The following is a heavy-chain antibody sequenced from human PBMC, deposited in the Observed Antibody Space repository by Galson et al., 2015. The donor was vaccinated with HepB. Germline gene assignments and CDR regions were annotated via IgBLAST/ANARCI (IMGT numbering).Heavy chain of an antibody. Sequence: SLRLSCAASGFTFSDYYMTWLRQAPGKGLEWVSHITTGGITMHYADSVKGRMTISRDNAKNSMYLQMNSLRAEDTAVYYCARVKGTEWERWYFDCWGQGTLVTVSS. CDR1: GFTFSDYY. CDR2: ITTGGITM. J-gene: IGHJ4*02. V-gene: IGHV3-11*01. D-gene: IGHD1-26*01. CDR3: ARVKGTEWERWYFDC.